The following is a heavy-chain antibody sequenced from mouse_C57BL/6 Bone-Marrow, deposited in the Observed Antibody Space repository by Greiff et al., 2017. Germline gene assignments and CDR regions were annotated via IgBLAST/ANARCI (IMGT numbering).Heavy chain of an antibody. D-gene: IGHD1-1*01. J-gene: IGHJ3*01. V-gene: IGHV1-64*01. CDR3: ARSAFITTAVAGGVAY. CDR1: GYTFTSYW. CDR2: IHPNSGST. Sequence: QVQLQQPGAELVKPGASVKLSCKASGYTFTSYWMHWVKQRPGQGLEWIGMIHPNSGSTNYNEKFKSKATLTVDTSSSTAYMQLSSLTSEDSAVYYCARSAFITTAVAGGVAYWGQGTLVTVSA.